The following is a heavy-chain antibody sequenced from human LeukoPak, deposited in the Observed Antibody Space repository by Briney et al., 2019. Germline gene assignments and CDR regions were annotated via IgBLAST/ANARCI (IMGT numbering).Heavy chain of an antibody. CDR1: GYSFTYFW. CDR3: ATGNGDYVDY. Sequence: GESLKISCQGSGYSFTYFWIGWVRPMPGKGLDWMGSIYPGDSETRYSPSFQGQVTISVDKSIKTAYLQWSSLRASDTAIYYCATGNGDYVDYWGQGTLVTVSS. J-gene: IGHJ4*02. D-gene: IGHD4-17*01. V-gene: IGHV5-51*01. CDR2: IYPGDSET.